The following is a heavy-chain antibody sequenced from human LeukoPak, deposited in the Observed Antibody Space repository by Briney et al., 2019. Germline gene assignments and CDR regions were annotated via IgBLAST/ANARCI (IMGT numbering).Heavy chain of an antibody. D-gene: IGHD3-16*01. CDR1: GGSFSAYS. Sequence: SPETLSLTCAVYGGSFSAYSWDWIRQSPGKGLGWIGEINHSGSTNYNSSLKSRVTILVDTSKNQFSLKVNSVTAADTAVYYCACRGRLEGPIRQGSGGQFDYWGQGTLVTVSS. J-gene: IGHJ4*02. CDR3: ACRGRLEGPIRQGSGGQFDY. CDR2: INHSGST. V-gene: IGHV4-34*01.